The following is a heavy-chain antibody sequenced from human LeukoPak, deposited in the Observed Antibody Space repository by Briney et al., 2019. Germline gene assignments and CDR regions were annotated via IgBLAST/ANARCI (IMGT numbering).Heavy chain of an antibody. CDR2: ISSNGGST. V-gene: IGHV3-64*01. Sequence: GGSLRLSCAASGFTFSTYAMHWVRQAPGKGLEYVSAISSNGGSTYYANSVKGRFTISRDNSKNTLYLQMGSLRAEDMAVYYCARGGGDCSSTSCHLEYWGQGTLVTVSS. D-gene: IGHD2-2*01. CDR1: GFTFSTYA. J-gene: IGHJ4*02. CDR3: ARGGGDCSSTSCHLEY.